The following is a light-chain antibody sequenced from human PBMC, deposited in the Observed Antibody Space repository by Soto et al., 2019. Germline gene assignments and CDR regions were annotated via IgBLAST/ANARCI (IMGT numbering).Light chain of an antibody. CDR2: DVN. CDR1: SSDIGAYNF. Sequence: QSALTQPASVSGSPGQSITISCTGPSSDIGAYNFVSWYQQHPGKAPKLMLYDVNIRPSGVSNRFSGSKSGNTASLTISGLKAEDEAGYYCTSWTTSTTMIFGGGTKLTVL. CDR3: TSWTTSTTMI. J-gene: IGLJ2*01. V-gene: IGLV2-14*03.